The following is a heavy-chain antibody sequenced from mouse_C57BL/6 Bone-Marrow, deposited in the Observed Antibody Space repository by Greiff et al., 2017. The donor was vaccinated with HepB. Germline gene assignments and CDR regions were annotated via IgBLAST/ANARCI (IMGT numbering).Heavy chain of an antibody. CDR3: ARESFYGPHFDY. CDR2: INYDGSST. D-gene: IGHD1-1*01. Sequence: EVQVVESEGGLVQPGSSMKLSCTASGFTFSDYYMAWVRQVPEKGLEWVANINYDGSSTYYLDSLKSRFIISRDNAKNILYLQMSSLKSEDTATYYCARESFYGPHFDYWGQGTTLTVSS. J-gene: IGHJ2*01. CDR1: GFTFSDYY. V-gene: IGHV5-16*01.